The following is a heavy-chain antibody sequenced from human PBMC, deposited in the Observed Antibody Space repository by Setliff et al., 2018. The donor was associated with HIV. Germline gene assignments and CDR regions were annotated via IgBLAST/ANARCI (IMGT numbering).Heavy chain of an antibody. CDR1: GGSFSGYH. J-gene: IGHJ4*02. CDR3: ARLGAEDFSDYDWVDY. V-gene: IGHV4-4*07. CDR2: IYYTGNT. D-gene: IGHD5-12*01. Sequence: SETLSLTCSVSGGSFSGYHWNWIRQPAGKGLEWIGRIYYTGNTDYNPSLKSRVTMSMDTSKNQISLKLNSMTAADTAVYYCARLGAEDFSDYDWVDYWGQGTLVTVSS.